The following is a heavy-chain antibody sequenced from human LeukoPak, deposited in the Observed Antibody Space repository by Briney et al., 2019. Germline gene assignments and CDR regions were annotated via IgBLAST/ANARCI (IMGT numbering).Heavy chain of an antibody. Sequence: GGSLRLSCEASGFRFGSYWMSWVRQAPGQGLEWVAKMDQHGSQTRYADSVKGRFTISRDNAKSSMYLQMDSLRAEDTAVYYCASQRSYSGNYVTFDYWGQGALVTVSS. V-gene: IGHV3-7*01. D-gene: IGHD1-26*01. CDR3: ASQRSYSGNYVTFDY. J-gene: IGHJ4*02. CDR2: MDQHGSQT. CDR1: GFRFGSYW.